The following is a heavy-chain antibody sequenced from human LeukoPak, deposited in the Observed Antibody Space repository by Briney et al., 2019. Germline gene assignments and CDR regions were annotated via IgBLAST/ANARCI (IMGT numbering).Heavy chain of an antibody. J-gene: IGHJ3*02. CDR2: ISSSSSTI. D-gene: IGHD2-2*01. CDR1: GFAFSNYS. V-gene: IGHV3-48*02. CDR3: ARGIVPAAVRDRGVVDI. Sequence: PGGSLRLSCSASGFAFSNYSLTWVRQAPGKGLEWVSYISSSSSTIYYADSLKGRFTISRDNAKNSLYLQMNSLRDEDTAVYYCARGIVPAAVRDRGVVDIWGQGTMVTVSS.